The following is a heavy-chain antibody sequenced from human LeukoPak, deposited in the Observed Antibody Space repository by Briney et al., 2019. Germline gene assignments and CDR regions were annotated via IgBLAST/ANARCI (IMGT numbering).Heavy chain of an antibody. Sequence: ASVKVSCKASGYTFTGYYMHWVRQAPGQGLERTGWIDPNSGGTNYAQKFQGRVSMTRDTSISTAYMELSRLRSDDTAVYYCAREDSYGYYFDYWGQGTLVTVSS. CDR1: GYTFTGYY. CDR3: AREDSYGYYFDY. V-gene: IGHV1-2*02. D-gene: IGHD5-18*01. J-gene: IGHJ4*02. CDR2: IDPNSGGT.